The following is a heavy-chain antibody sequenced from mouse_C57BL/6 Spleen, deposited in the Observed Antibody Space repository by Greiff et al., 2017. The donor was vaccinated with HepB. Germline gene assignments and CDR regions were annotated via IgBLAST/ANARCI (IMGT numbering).Heavy chain of an antibody. J-gene: IGHJ4*01. V-gene: IGHV1-18*01. CDR2: INPNNGGT. D-gene: IGHD2-2*01. CDR1: GYTFTDYN. CDR3: ARSPNYGYDGYYAMDY. Sequence: EVQLQQSGPELVKPGASVKIPCKASGYTFTDYNMDWVKQSHGKSLEWIGDINPNNGGTIYNQKFKGKATLTVDKSSSTAYMELRSLTSEDTAVYYCARSPNYGYDGYYAMDYWGQGTSVTVSS.